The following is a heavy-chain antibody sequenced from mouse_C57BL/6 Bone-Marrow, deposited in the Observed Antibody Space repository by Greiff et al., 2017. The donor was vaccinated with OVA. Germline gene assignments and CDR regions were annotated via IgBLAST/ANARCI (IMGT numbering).Heavy chain of an antibody. J-gene: IGHJ2*01. D-gene: IGHD1-1*01. CDR1: GYTFTDYY. CDR3: ARSPHYYGSSYGY. V-gene: IGHV1-19*01. Sequence: VQLQQSGPVLVKPGASVKMSCKASGYTFTDYYMNWVKQSHGKSLEWIGVINPYNGGTSYNQKFKGKATLTVDKSSSTAYMELNSLTSEDSAVYYCARSPHYYGSSYGYWGQGTTLTVSS. CDR2: INPYNGGT.